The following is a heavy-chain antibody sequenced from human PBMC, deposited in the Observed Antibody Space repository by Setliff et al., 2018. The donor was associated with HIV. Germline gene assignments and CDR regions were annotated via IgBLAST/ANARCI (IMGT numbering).Heavy chain of an antibody. CDR1: GFTFSSYS. CDR2: ISATGTI. CDR3: ARLWSYDYVWGSYRPVDY. J-gene: IGHJ4*02. V-gene: IGHV3-48*01. D-gene: IGHD3-16*02. Sequence: HPGGSLRLSCAASGFTFSSYSMNWVRQTPGKGLEWISYISATGTITYADSVKGRFTISRDNAKNTLYLQMNSLRAEDTGVYYCARLWSYDYVWGSYRPVDYWGRGTLVTVSS.